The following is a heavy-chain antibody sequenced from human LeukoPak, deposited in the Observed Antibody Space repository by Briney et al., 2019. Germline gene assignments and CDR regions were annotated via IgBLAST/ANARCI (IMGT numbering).Heavy chain of an antibody. Sequence: ASVKVSCKASGYSFTNYYMHWVRHAPGQGLEWMGLINPSAGTTTYAQKFQGRVTVTRDTSTSTVYMDLSSLKSEDTAVYYCARELAVAGIFYYFDYWGQGTLVTVSS. V-gene: IGHV1-46*01. CDR1: GYSFTNYY. J-gene: IGHJ4*02. CDR2: INPSAGTT. D-gene: IGHD6-19*01. CDR3: ARELAVAGIFYYFDY.